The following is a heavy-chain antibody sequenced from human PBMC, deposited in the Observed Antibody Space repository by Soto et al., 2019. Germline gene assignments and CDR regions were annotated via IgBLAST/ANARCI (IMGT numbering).Heavy chain of an antibody. CDR2: IYYSGST. CDR3: AREGPQDSSSPFFDY. D-gene: IGHD6-6*01. Sequence: SETLSLTCTVSGGSISSSSYYWGWIRQPPGKGLEWIGSIYYSGSTYYNPSLKSRVTISVDTSKNQFSLKLSSVTAADTAVYYCAREGPQDSSSPFFDYWGQGTLVTVSS. J-gene: IGHJ4*02. V-gene: IGHV4-39*02. CDR1: GGSISSSSYY.